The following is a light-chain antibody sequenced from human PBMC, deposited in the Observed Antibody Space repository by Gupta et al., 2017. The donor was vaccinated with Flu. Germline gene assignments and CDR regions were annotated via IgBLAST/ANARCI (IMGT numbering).Light chain of an antibody. CDR1: QSISGW. J-gene: IGKJ1*01. Sequence: VGDRVNITCRASQSISGWLSWYQQKPGKAPKLLIYKASTLESGVPSRFSGSGFGTEFTLTISSLQPDDFATYYCQEYTAYWAFGQGTKVEIK. V-gene: IGKV1-5*03. CDR3: QEYTAYWA. CDR2: KAS.